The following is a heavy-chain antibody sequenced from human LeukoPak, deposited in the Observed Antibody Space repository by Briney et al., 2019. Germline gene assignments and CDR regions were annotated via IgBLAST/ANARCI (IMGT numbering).Heavy chain of an antibody. J-gene: IGHJ4*02. CDR1: GFTFSSYA. CDR2: ISGSGGST. V-gene: IGHV3-23*01. Sequence: GGSLRLSCAASGFTFSSYAMSWVRQAPGKGLEWVSAISGSGGSTYYADSVKGRFTISRDNSKNTLYLQMNSLRAEDTAVYYCAKDHSDATYYYDSSEGDYFDYWGQGTLITVSS. D-gene: IGHD3-22*01. CDR3: AKDHSDATYYYDSSEGDYFDY.